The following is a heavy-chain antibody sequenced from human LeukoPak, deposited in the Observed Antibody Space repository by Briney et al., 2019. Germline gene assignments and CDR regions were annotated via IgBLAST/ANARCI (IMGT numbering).Heavy chain of an antibody. CDR2: MNPNSGNT. J-gene: IGHJ6*02. V-gene: IGHV1-8*01. CDR3: ARVGGYSSSWYTYYYYGMDV. CDR1: GYTFTSYD. Sequence: ASVKVSCKASGYTFTSYDINWVRQATGQGLEWMGWMNPNSGNTGYAQKFQGRVTMTRNASISTAYMELSSLRSEDTAVYYCARVGGYSSSWYTYYYYGMDVWGQGTTVTVSS. D-gene: IGHD6-13*01.